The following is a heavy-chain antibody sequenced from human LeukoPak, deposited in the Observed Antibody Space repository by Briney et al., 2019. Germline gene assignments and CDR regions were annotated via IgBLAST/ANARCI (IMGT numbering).Heavy chain of an antibody. CDR1: GGSVSSYY. CDR3: ATTESLGPESDY. V-gene: IGHV4-4*09. CDR2: IYTSGST. Sequence: SETLSLTCTVPGGSVSSYYWSWIRQPPGKGLEWIGYIYTSGSTNYNPSLKSRVTISVDTSKNQFSLKLSSVTAADTAVYYCATTESLGPESDYWGQGALVTVSS. J-gene: IGHJ4*02. D-gene: IGHD3-10*01.